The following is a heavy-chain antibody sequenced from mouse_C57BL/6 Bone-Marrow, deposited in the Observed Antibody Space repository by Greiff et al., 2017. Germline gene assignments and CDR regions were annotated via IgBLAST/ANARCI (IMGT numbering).Heavy chain of an antibody. CDR1: GFTFSSYA. V-gene: IGHV5-9-1*02. CDR3: TRGDIYYYGSSFDY. Sequence: EVMLVESGEGLVKPGGSLKLSCAASGFTFSSYAMSWVRQTPEKRLEWVAYISSGGDYIYYADTVKGRFTISRDNARNTLYLQMSSLKSEDTAMYYCTRGDIYYYGSSFDYWGQGTTLTVSS. D-gene: IGHD1-1*01. J-gene: IGHJ2*01. CDR2: ISSGGDYI.